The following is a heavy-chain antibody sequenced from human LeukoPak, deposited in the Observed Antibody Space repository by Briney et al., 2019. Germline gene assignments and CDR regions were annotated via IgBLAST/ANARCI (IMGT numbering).Heavy chain of an antibody. D-gene: IGHD3-22*01. J-gene: IGHJ3*02. CDR3: ARAPMSYDSSGFGGAFDI. CDR2: ISYDGTNK. Sequence: GRSLRLSCAASGFTFSKYAMHWVRQAPGKGLEWVAVISYDGTNKYYADSVKGRFTISRDNSKNTMYLQMNSLRAEDTAMYYCARAPMSYDSSGFGGAFDIWGQGTMVTVSS. CDR1: GFTFSKYA. V-gene: IGHV3-30-3*01.